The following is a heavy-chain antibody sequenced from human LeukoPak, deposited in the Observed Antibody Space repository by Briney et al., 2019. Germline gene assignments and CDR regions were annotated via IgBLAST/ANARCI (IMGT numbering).Heavy chain of an antibody. V-gene: IGHV3-53*01. CDR1: GFTVSSNY. D-gene: IGHD2-2*01. CDR3: ARGPFSSSVGTGAY. J-gene: IGHJ4*02. Sequence: GGSLRLSCAASGFTVSSNYMSWVRQAPGKGLEWVSVIYSGGSTYYADSVKGRFTISRDNSKNTLYLQMNSLRAEDTAVYYCARGPFSSSVGTGAYWGQGTLVTVSS. CDR2: IYSGGST.